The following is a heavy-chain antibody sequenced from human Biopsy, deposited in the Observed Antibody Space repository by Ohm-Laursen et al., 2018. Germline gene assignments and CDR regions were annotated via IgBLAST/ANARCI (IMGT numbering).Heavy chain of an antibody. Sequence: SETLSPTCSVSGASMTDYFWSWIWQPAGKGLEWIGRAYPSGTTYYNPSLKGRVTISIDASKNQLSLKVTSVTAADTAVFYCAGSRGHYFNGLDVWGQGTTVTVSS. J-gene: IGHJ6*02. CDR3: AGSRGHYFNGLDV. V-gene: IGHV4-4*07. CDR1: GASMTDYF. CDR2: AYPSGTT. D-gene: IGHD3-10*01.